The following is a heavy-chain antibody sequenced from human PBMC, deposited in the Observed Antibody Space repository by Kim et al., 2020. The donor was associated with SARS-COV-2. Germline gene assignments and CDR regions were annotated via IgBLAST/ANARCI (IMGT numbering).Heavy chain of an antibody. CDR3: GSGLDGEVDY. CDR2: IWYDGSNK. V-gene: IGHV3-33*01. J-gene: IGHJ4*02. D-gene: IGHD6-19*01. CDR1: GFTFSSYG. Sequence: GGSLRLSCAASGFTFSSYGMHWVRQAPGKGLEWVAVIWYDGSNKYYADSVKGRFTISRDNSKNTLYLQMNSLRAEDTAVYYCGSGLDGEVDYWGQGTLVNVSS.